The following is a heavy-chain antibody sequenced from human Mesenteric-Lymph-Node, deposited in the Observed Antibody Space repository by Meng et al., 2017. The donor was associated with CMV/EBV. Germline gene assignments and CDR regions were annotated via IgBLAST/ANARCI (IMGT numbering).Heavy chain of an antibody. CDR3: LRGDWFDP. J-gene: IGHJ5*02. CDR2: INAGNGDT. CDR1: GYTFTTYP. D-gene: IGHD3-16*01. V-gene: IGHV1-3*01. Sequence: VEVSCKASGYTFTTYPIHWVRQDPGQRHEWMGWINAGNGDTKYSQKFQDRVTITRDTSASTAYMELGSLTSEDTAVYYCLRGDWFDPWGQGTLVTVSS.